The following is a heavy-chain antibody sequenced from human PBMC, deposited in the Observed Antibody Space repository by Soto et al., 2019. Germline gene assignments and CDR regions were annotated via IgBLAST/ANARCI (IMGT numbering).Heavy chain of an antibody. V-gene: IGHV3-7*01. CDR3: GRDEVWNGVGV. J-gene: IGHJ6*02. Sequence: GGSLRFSCEPSGFTFSASWMSWVRQAPGKGLEWVRNSKGDGSEKRYVDSERGRFTISRANAKNSVYLQINSLRADNTALYSCGRDEVWNGVGVWGQGTTVSRLL. CDR2: SKGDGSEK. D-gene: IGHD1-1*01. CDR1: GFTFSASW.